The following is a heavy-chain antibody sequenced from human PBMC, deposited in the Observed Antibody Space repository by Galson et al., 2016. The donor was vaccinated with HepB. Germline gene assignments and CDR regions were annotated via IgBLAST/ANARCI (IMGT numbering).Heavy chain of an antibody. CDR2: MFHTGES. V-gene: IGHV4-4*02. D-gene: IGHD6-6*01. J-gene: IGHJ4*02. CDR1: GDSITNERW. CDR3: ARYRPRPLSHFDL. Sequence: SETLSLTCAVSGDSITNERWWSWVRLPPGRGLEWVGEMFHTGESNYNPLLGSRAMISLDEANNRFSLRLTFVTAADTALYFCARYRPRPLSHFDLWGRGSLVTVSS.